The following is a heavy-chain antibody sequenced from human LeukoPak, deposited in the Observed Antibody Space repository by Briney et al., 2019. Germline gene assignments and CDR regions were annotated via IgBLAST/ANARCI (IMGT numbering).Heavy chain of an antibody. J-gene: IGHJ6*04. CDR3: ARVGYCSGGSCYLHGMDV. V-gene: IGHV4-34*01. Sequence: SETLSLTCAVYGGSFSGYYWSWIRQPPGKGLEWIGEINHSGSTNYNPSLKSRVTISVDTSKNQFSLKLSSVTAADTAVYYCARVGYCSGGSCYLHGMDVWGKGTTVTVPS. D-gene: IGHD2-15*01. CDR1: GGSFSGYY. CDR2: INHSGST.